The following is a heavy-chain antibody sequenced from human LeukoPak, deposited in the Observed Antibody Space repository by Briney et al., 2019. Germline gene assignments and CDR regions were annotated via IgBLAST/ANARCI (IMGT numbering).Heavy chain of an antibody. CDR2: INHSGST. CDR1: GGSFSGYY. V-gene: IGHV4-34*01. CDR3: ARAPAYCSGGSCYQHPFYYYYGMDV. Sequence: SETLSLTCAVYGGSFSGYYWSWIRQPPGKGLEWIGEINHSGSTNYNPSLKSQVTISVDTSKNQFSLKLSSVTAADTAVYYCARAPAYCSGGSCYQHPFYYYYGMDVWGQGTTVTVSS. D-gene: IGHD2-15*01. J-gene: IGHJ6*02.